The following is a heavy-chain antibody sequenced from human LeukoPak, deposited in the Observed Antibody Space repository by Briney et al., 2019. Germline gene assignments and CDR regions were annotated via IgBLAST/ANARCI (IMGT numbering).Heavy chain of an antibody. CDR1: GYTFTSYA. D-gene: IGHD6-19*01. J-gene: IGHJ4*02. CDR3: ARRSTLYSSGWFYFDY. Sequence: ASVKVSCKASGYTFTSYAMHWVRQAPGQRLEWMGWINAGNGNTKYSQKFQGRVTITRDTSASTAYMELRGLRSDDTAVYYCARRSTLYSSGWFYFDYWGQGTLVTVSS. CDR2: INAGNGNT. V-gene: IGHV1-3*01.